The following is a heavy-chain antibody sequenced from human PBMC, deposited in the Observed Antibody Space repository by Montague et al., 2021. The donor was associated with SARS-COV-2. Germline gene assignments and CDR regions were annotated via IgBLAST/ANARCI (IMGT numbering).Heavy chain of an antibody. Sequence: SETLSLTCTVSGGSVSSYYWSWILQSPGKGLQWLGYIYYSGSTDYNPSLKSRVTMSVDTSKNQLSLRLNSVTTADTAVYFCARAGGFYDYWSGYSSSAGFFDPWGQGILVTVSS. D-gene: IGHD3-3*01. J-gene: IGHJ5*02. CDR3: ARAGGFYDYWSGYSSSAGFFDP. CDR1: GGSVSSYY. CDR2: IYYSGST. V-gene: IGHV4-59*02.